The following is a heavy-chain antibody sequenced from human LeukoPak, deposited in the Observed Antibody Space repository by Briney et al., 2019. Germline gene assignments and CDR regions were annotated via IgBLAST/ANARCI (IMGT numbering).Heavy chain of an antibody. J-gene: IGHJ4*02. V-gene: IGHV3-30*18. CDR1: GFTFSSYG. CDR3: AKLLTVAGSFDY. D-gene: IGHD6-19*01. CDR2: ISYDGSNK. Sequence: GGSLRLSCAASGFTFSSYGMHWVRLAPGKGLEWVAVISYDGSNKYYADSVKGRFTISRDNSKNTLYLQMNSLRAEDTAVYYCAKLLTVAGSFDYWGQGTLVTVSS.